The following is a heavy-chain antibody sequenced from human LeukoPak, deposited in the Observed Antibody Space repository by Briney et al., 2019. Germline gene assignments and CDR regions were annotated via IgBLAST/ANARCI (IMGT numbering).Heavy chain of an antibody. CDR1: GGIFCIYA. V-gene: IGHV1-69*06. J-gene: IGHJ4*02. Sequence: VASVKVSFKVSGGIFCIYAINWVRQAPGQGREGLGRIIPIFDTPNYAQTFQGRVTISADKSTRTVYMELTSLRSEDTALYYCAKGSRLREAGSYRFWGQGTLVTVSS. D-gene: IGHD3-16*02. CDR2: IIPIFDTP. CDR3: AKGSRLREAGSYRF.